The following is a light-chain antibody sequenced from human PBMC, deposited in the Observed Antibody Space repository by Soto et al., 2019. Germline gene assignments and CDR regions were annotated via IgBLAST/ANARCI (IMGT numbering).Light chain of an antibody. J-gene: IGKJ5*01. CDR1: QSVSSN. V-gene: IGKV3D-15*01. CDR2: GIY. Sequence: EVVMTQSPNILSVSPGEIATVSWRASQSVSSNLAWYQQKPGQAPRLLMYGIYTRATGVPARFSGSGSGTEFTLTITSLQSEDFAVYCCQQYNNWPLTFGPGTRLEIK. CDR3: QQYNNWPLT.